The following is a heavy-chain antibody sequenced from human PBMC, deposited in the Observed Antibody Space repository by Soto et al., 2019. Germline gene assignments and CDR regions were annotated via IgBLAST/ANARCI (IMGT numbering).Heavy chain of an antibody. Sequence: GGSLRLSCAASGFTFSSYAMHWVRQAPGKGLEWVAVISYDGRNKYYADSVKGRFTISRDNSKNTLYLQMNSLRAEDTAVYYCARDATPPGIAVAGYYYYYGMDVWGQGTTVTVSS. V-gene: IGHV3-30-3*01. CDR3: ARDATPPGIAVAGYYYYYGMDV. CDR2: ISYDGRNK. D-gene: IGHD6-19*01. J-gene: IGHJ6*02. CDR1: GFTFSSYA.